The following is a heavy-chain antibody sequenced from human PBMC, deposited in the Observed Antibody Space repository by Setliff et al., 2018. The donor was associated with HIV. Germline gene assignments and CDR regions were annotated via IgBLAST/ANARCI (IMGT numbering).Heavy chain of an antibody. CDR2: IIPIFGIE. V-gene: IGHV1-69*13. J-gene: IGHJ6*03. CDR1: GGTFSAYG. D-gene: IGHD1-26*01. Sequence: SVKVSCKASGGTFSAYGITWVRQAPGQGLEWMGGIIPIFGIEKYAQKFRGRVTIAADDSTNTAYMELSSLTSEDTAVYYCARAHSGSYYYYYYMDVWGKGTTVTVSS. CDR3: ARAHSGSYYYYYYMDV.